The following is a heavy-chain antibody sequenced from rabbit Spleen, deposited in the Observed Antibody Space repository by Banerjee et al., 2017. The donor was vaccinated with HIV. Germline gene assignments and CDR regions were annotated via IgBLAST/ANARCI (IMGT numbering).Heavy chain of an antibody. V-gene: IGHV1S7*01. CDR1: GFTLSSYY. CDR3: ARDLYGFTNGPYL. Sequence: QLEESAGGLVQPGGSLKLSCTASGFTLSSYYMNWVRQAPGKGLEWIGYIDPVFGITYYANWVNGRFSISRENAQNTVFLQMTSLTAADTATYFCARDLYGFTNGPYLWGPGTLVTVS. J-gene: IGHJ4*01. D-gene: IGHD3-3*01. CDR2: IDPVFGIT.